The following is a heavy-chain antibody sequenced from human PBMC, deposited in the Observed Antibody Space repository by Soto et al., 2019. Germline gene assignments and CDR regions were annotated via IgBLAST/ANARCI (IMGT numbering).Heavy chain of an antibody. Sequence: ASLKVSCKSSGGTFSSYAISWVRQAPGQGLEWMGGIIPIFGTANYAQKFQGRVTITADESTSTAYMELSSLRSEDTAVYYCARAMVRGVIPNWFDPWGQGTLVNVSS. CDR3: ARAMVRGVIPNWFDP. CDR2: IIPIFGTA. D-gene: IGHD3-10*01. CDR1: GGTFSSYA. V-gene: IGHV1-69*13. J-gene: IGHJ5*02.